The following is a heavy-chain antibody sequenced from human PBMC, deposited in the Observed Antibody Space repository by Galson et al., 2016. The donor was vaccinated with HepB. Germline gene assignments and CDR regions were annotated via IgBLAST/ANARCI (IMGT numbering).Heavy chain of an antibody. CDR1: GFTFSSHA. CDR2: ISYDGSNA. CDR3: ARTGDCSSTSCYLPFDH. D-gene: IGHD2-2*01. J-gene: IGHJ4*02. Sequence: SLRLSCAASGFTFSSHAMHWVRQAPGKGLEWVAIISYDGSNAYYADSVKGRFTISRDNSKNTMYLQMNSLRAEDTAVYYCARTGDCSSTSCYLPFDHWGQGTLVNVSP. V-gene: IGHV3-30*04.